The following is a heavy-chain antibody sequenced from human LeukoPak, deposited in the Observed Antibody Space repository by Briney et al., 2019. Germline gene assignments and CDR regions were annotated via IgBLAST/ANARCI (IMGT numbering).Heavy chain of an antibody. J-gene: IGHJ3*02. V-gene: IGHV1-2*02. CDR3: ARGYSSSWSEGAFDI. CDR1: GYTFTGYY. Sequence: GASVKVSCRASGYTFTGYYMHWVRQPPGQGLEWMGWINPNSGGTNYAQKFQGRVTMTRDTSISTAYMELSRLRSDDTAVYYCARGYSSSWSEGAFDIWGQGTMVTVSS. D-gene: IGHD6-13*01. CDR2: INPNSGGT.